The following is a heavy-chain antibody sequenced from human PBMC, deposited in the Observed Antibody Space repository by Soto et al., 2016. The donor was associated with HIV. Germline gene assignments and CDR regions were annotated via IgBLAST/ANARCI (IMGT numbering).Heavy chain of an antibody. CDR2: ILPNTGGT. CDR1: GYTFSDYY. J-gene: IGHJ4*02. V-gene: IGHV1-2*02. D-gene: IGHD3-16*01. CDR3: VSYGY. Sequence: QVQLVQSGAEVKKPGASVKVSCKASGYTFSDYYMHWVRQAPGQGLEWMGWILPNTGGTKYAQNLQGRVTMTRNTSISTAYMEVTSLRSDDTAVYYCVSYGYWGQGTLVTVSS.